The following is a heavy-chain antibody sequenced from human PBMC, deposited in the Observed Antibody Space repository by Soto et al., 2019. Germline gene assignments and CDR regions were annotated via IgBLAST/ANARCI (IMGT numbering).Heavy chain of an antibody. Sequence: QVHLVQSATEVKMPGASVKLSCKASGYTFTNYAIHWVRQAPGQRLEWMVWINAGNGHTKYSQKFQGRVTVTRDPSATTAYMELSSLRSEDTAVYYCARGRWTQTTADYYLDYWGQGTRVTVSS. V-gene: IGHV1-3*01. J-gene: IGHJ4*02. CDR1: GYTFTNYA. D-gene: IGHD1-1*01. CDR2: INAGNGHT. CDR3: ARGRWTQTTADYYLDY.